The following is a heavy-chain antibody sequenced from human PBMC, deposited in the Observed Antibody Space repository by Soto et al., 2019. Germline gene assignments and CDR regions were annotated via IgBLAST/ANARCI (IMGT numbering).Heavy chain of an antibody. J-gene: IGHJ6*02. Sequence: QVQVVQSGAEVKKPGASVRVSCKASGYTFSSYGVSWVRQAPGQGLEWMGWVSGHNGNTYYAQKRQGRVTMTTDTPTCTAYMELRSLRSDDTAVYYCARGLFALRDRNYGMDVWGQGTTVTVSS. CDR3: ARGLFALRDRNYGMDV. V-gene: IGHV1-18*04. CDR2: VSGHNGNT. D-gene: IGHD2-21*01. CDR1: GYTFSSYG.